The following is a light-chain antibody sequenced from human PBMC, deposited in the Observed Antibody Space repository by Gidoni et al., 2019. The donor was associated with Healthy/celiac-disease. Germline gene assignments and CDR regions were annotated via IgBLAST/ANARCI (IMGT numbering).Light chain of an antibody. Sequence: QSDLTQPPSVSGAPGQSGTLACTGTSSDVGSYNRVSWYQQPPGPAPKLMIYEVSKRPSGVPARFSGSKSGNTASLTLSGLQAEDEAAYYCSLYTSRSTHWVFGGGTKLTVL. J-gene: IGLJ3*02. CDR3: SLYTSRSTHWV. CDR1: SSDVGSYNR. CDR2: EVS. V-gene: IGLV2-18*01.